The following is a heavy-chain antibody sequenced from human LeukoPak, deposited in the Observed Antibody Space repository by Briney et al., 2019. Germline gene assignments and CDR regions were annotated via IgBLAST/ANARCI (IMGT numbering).Heavy chain of an antibody. D-gene: IGHD3-22*01. CDR2: ISSSSSYI. J-gene: IGHJ4*02. CDR3: ARASNYYDGSGCDY. Sequence: GRSLRLSCAASGFTFSSYSMNWVRQAPGKGLEWVSSISSSSSYIYYADSVKGRFTISRDNAKNSLYLQMNSLRAEDTAVYYCARASNYYDGSGCDYWGQGTLVTVSS. CDR1: GFTFSSYS. V-gene: IGHV3-21*01.